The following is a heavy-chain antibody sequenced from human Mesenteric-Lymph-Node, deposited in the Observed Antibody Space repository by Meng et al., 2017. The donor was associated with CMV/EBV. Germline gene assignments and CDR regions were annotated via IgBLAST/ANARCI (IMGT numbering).Heavy chain of an antibody. Sequence: GGSLRLSCAASGFTFSSYNMNWVRQAPGKGLEWVSSISSSSYIYYADSVKGRFTISRDNAKNSLYLQMNSLRAEDTAVYYCARDRVDCSSTSCHYGMDVWGQGATVTVSS. D-gene: IGHD2-2*01. CDR2: ISSSSYI. CDR1: GFTFSSYN. V-gene: IGHV3-21*01. CDR3: ARDRVDCSSTSCHYGMDV. J-gene: IGHJ6*02.